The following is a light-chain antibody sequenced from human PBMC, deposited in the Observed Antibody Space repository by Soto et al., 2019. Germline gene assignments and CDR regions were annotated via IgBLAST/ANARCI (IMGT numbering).Light chain of an antibody. CDR2: DVS. CDR3: QQYDNLPIT. CDR1: QDINNY. J-gene: IGKJ4*01. V-gene: IGKV1-33*01. Sequence: DIQMTQSPSSLSASVGDRVTITCRATQDINNYLNWYQQKPGKAPNILIYDVSNLAPGVPSRFSGSGSGTDFSLTISSLQPEDFVTYYCQQYDNLPITFGGGTKVEI.